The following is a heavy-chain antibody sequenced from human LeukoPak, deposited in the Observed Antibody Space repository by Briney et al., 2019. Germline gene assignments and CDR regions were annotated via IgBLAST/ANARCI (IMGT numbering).Heavy chain of an antibody. D-gene: IGHD1-26*01. CDR3: ARDATSGSYFYYFDY. J-gene: IGHJ4*02. Sequence: ASVKVSCKASGYTFTSYGISWVRQAPGQGLEWMGWINPNSGGTNYAQKFQGRVTMTRDTSISTAYMELSRLRSDDTAVYYCARDATSGSYFYYFDYWGQGTLVTVSS. CDR1: GYTFTSYG. V-gene: IGHV1-2*02. CDR2: INPNSGGT.